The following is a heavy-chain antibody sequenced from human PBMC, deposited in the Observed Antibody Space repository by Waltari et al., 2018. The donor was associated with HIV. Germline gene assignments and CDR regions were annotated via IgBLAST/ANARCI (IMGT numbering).Heavy chain of an antibody. CDR3: ARTRAKEGYYYYGMDV. J-gene: IGHJ6*02. V-gene: IGHV1-8*01. CDR2: MNPNSGNT. Sequence: QVQLVQSGAEVKKPGASVKVSCKASGYTFTSYDINWVRQATGQGLEWMGWMNPNSGNTGYAQKFQGRVTMTRNTSISTAYMELSSLRSEDTAVYYCARTRAKEGYYYYGMDVWGQGTTVTVSS. CDR1: GYTFTSYD.